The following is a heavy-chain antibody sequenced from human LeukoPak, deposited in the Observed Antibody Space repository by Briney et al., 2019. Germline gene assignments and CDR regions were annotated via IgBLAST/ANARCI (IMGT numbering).Heavy chain of an antibody. D-gene: IGHD3-16*01. CDR3: ARESMITFGGVRYFDY. Sequence: SETLPLTCTVSGGSISSYYWSWIRQPAGKGLEWIGRIYTSGSTNYNPSLKSRVTMSVDTSKNQFSLKLSSVTAADTAVYYCARESMITFGGVRYFDYWGQGTLVTVSS. CDR2: IYTSGST. J-gene: IGHJ4*02. V-gene: IGHV4-4*07. CDR1: GGSISSYY.